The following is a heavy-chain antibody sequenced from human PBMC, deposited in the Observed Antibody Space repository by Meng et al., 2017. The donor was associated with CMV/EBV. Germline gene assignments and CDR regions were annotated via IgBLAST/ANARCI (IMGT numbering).Heavy chain of an antibody. D-gene: IGHD6-19*01. CDR1: GFTFSDYY. Sequence: QVQLVESGGEMKKPGALVTVSCTTSGFTFSDYYIRWVRQAPGQGLEWMGWVNSNNDATNYARKFQGRVSMTRDTSISTAHMELSRLMSDDTAVYYCVRSSGWSLFDYWGQGTLVTVSS. CDR3: VRSSGWSLFDY. CDR2: VNSNNDAT. V-gene: IGHV1-2*02. J-gene: IGHJ4*02.